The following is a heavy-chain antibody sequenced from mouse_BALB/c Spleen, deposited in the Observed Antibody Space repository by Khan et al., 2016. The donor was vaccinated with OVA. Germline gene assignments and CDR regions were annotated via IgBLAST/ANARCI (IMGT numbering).Heavy chain of an antibody. CDR2: ISGDSSTV. V-gene: IGHV5-17*02. CDR3: ATSYFYGYYFDY. Sequence: EVELVESGGGLVQPGGSRKLSCAASGFTFSTYGMHWVRQAPEKGLEWVAYISGDSSTVYYADTVKGRFTISSDNPKNTLFLQMTSLMSEDTAWYYCATSYFYGYYFDYWGPGTTLTVSS. CDR1: GFTFSTYG. D-gene: IGHD1-1*01. J-gene: IGHJ2*01.